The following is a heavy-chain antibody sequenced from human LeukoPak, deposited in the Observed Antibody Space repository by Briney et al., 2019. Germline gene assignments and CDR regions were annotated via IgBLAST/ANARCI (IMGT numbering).Heavy chain of an antibody. J-gene: IGHJ4*02. CDR2: IPYDGSNK. CDR1: GFTFSSYG. Sequence: GGSLRLSCVASGFTFSSYGMHWVRQAPGKGLEWVAFIPYDGSNKYYADSVKGRFTISRDNSKNTLYLQMNSLRAEDTAVYYCARESYCSGGSCYTAGHFDYWGQGTLVTVSS. D-gene: IGHD2-15*01. CDR3: ARESYCSGGSCYTAGHFDY. V-gene: IGHV3-30*02.